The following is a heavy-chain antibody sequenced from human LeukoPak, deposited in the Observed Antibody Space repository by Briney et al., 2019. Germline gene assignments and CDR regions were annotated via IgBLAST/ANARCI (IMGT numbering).Heavy chain of an antibody. J-gene: IGHJ5*02. Sequence: SETLSLTCTVSGASVTNYYWSWIRQPAGKGLEWIGRIYTSGSTNYNPSLKSRVTMSVDTSKNQFSLKLSSVTAADTAVYYCAREERVAAATNWFDPWGQGTLVTVSS. CDR3: AREERVAAATNWFDP. V-gene: IGHV4-4*07. CDR1: GASVTNYY. D-gene: IGHD6-13*01. CDR2: IYTSGST.